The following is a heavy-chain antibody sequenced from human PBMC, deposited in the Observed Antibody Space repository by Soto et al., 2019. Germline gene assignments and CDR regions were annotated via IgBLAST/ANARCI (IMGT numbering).Heavy chain of an antibody. CDR2: IYTSGST. Sequence: PSETLSLTCTVSGGSISSYYWSWIRQPAGKGLEWIGRIYTSGSTNYNPSLKSRVTMSVDTSKNQFSLKLSSVTAADTAVYYCARTPNSSGWQKGGCYFDYWGQGTLVTVSS. V-gene: IGHV4-4*07. D-gene: IGHD6-19*01. CDR3: ARTPNSSGWQKGGCYFDY. CDR1: GGSISSYY. J-gene: IGHJ4*02.